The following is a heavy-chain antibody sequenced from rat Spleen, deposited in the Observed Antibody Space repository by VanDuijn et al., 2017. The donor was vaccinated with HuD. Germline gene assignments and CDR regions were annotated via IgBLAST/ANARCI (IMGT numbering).Heavy chain of an antibody. Sequence: EVQLVESDGGLVQPGRSLKLSCAASGFTFSDYYMAWVRQAPTKGLEWVASISSSGGSTYYPDSVKGRFTVSRDNAQNTLYLQMNSLRSEDTATYYCTRGGNYALDAWGQGASVTVSS. CDR2: ISSSGGST. D-gene: IGHD1-10*01. J-gene: IGHJ4*01. CDR3: TRGGNYALDA. CDR1: GFTFSDYY. V-gene: IGHV5-20*01.